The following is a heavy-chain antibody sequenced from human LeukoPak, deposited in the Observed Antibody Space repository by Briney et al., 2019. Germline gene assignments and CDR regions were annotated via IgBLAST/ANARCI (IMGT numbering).Heavy chain of an antibody. D-gene: IGHD3-9*01. CDR2: ISGSGANT. CDR1: GFTFSTYA. CDR3: ARDRSDILTGYNDAFDI. Sequence: GGSLRLSCAASGFTFSTYAMSWVRQAPGKGLEWVSNISGSGANTYYADSVRGRFTISRDNSKNTLYLQMNSLRAEDTAVYYCARDRSDILTGYNDAFDIWGQGTMVTVSS. V-gene: IGHV3-23*01. J-gene: IGHJ3*02.